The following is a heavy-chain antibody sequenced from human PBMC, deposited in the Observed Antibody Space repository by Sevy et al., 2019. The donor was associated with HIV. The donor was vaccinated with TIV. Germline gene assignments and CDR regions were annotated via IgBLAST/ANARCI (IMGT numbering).Heavy chain of an antibody. CDR3: ARYRNLGF. CDR2: INEDGSEK. D-gene: IGHD7-27*01. J-gene: IGHJ4*02. CDR1: GFTFSSSS. Sequence: ESLKISCTASGFTFSSSSMSWVRQAPGKGLEWVANINEDGSEKNDVDSVKGRFTISRDNTKNSLYLQMNTLRAEDTAVYYCARYRNLGFWGQGTLVFVSS. V-gene: IGHV3-7*01.